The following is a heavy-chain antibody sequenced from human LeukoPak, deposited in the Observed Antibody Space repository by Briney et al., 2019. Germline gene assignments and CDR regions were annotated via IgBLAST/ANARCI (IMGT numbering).Heavy chain of an antibody. CDR1: GFTFSSYS. Sequence: GGSLRLSCAASGFTFSSYSMNWVRQAPGKGLEWVSYISSSSSTIYYADSVKGRFTISRDNAKNSLYLQMNSLRAEDTAVYYCARDYGDYVWYLWFDPWGRGTLVTVSS. V-gene: IGHV3-48*01. CDR3: ARDYGDYVWYLWFDP. CDR2: ISSSSSTI. J-gene: IGHJ5*02. D-gene: IGHD4-17*01.